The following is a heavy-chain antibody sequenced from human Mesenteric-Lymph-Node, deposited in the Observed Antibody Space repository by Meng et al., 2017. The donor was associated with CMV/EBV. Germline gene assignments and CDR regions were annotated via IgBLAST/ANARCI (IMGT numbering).Heavy chain of an antibody. CDR3: ARLPLGDWYFDY. CDR2: GGVRGSPT. D-gene: IGHD3/OR15-3a*01. J-gene: IGHJ4*02. Sequence: GESLKISCVTSGFTFGNYVMSWVRQAPGRGLEWVSGGGVRGSPTYYADSVKGRFTISRDNSKNTIYLELNSLRVEDTALYYCARLPLGDWYFDYWGQGTPVTVSS. CDR1: GFTFGNYV. V-gene: IGHV3-23*01.